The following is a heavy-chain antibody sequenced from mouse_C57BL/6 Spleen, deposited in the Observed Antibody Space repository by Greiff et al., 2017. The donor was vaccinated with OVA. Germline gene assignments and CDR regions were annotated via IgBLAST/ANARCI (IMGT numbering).Heavy chain of an antibody. Sequence: EVKLVESGGGLVKPGGSLKLSCAASGFTFSDSGMHWVRQAPEKGLEWVAYISSGSITIYYADTVKGRFTISRDNAKNTLFLQMTSLRSEDTAMYYCARSREPYYFDYWGQGTTLTVSS. V-gene: IGHV5-17*01. J-gene: IGHJ2*01. CDR1: GFTFSDSG. CDR3: ARSREPYYFDY. CDR2: ISSGSITI.